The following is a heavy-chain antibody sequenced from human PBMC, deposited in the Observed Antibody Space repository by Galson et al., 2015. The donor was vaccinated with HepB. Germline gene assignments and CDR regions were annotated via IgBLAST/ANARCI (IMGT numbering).Heavy chain of an antibody. CDR3: AREGIAAATNPVDY. V-gene: IGHV1-69*13. CDR2: ITPIFGTA. D-gene: IGHD6-13*01. CDR1: GGTFSTYA. Sequence: SVKVSCKASGGTFSTYAISWVRQAPGQGLEWMGGITPIFGTANYAQKFQGRVTITADESTSTAYMALSSLRSEDTAVYYCAREGIAAATNPVDYWGQGTQVTVSS. J-gene: IGHJ4*02.